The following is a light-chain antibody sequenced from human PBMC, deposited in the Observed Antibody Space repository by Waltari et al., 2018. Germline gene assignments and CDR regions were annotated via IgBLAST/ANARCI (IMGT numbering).Light chain of an antibody. J-gene: IGLJ2*01. CDR1: SPNIRAGYD. CDR3: QSYDSGLSGSV. Sequence: QSGLTQPPSVSGAPGQRVTISCPGSSPNIRAGYDVHWYQKLPGTAPNLLIYGNNNRPSGVPDRFSGSKSGTSASLAITGLQAEDEADYYCQSYDSGLSGSVFGGGTKLTVL. CDR2: GNN. V-gene: IGLV1-40*01.